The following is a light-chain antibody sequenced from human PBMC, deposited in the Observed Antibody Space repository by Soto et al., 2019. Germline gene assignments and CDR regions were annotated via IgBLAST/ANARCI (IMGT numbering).Light chain of an antibody. CDR1: SSDVGGYNY. Sequence: QSVLTQPASVSGSPGQSITISCTGTSSDVGGYNYVSWYQQHPGKAPKLMIYEVSNRPSGVSNRFSGSKSGNTASLTISGIQAEDEADYYCSSYTSSSTLVFGGGTKVTV. CDR2: EVS. CDR3: SSYTSSSTLV. V-gene: IGLV2-14*01. J-gene: IGLJ2*01.